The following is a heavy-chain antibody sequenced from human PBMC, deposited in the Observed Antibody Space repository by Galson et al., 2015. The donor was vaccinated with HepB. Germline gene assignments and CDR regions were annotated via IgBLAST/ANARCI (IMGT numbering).Heavy chain of an antibody. D-gene: IGHD3-22*01. CDR1: DFSFSYYE. V-gene: IGHV3-48*03. Sequence: SLRLSRAASDFSFSYYEMNWVRQAPGTGLEWVSCIRDTARTSNYADPVKGRFTTSRDNVKKLLYLQMNSLGAEDTAVYYCARDGVRDYDSSGYYHYWYFDLWGRGTLVTVSS. CDR3: ARDGVRDYDSSGYYHYWYFDL. CDR2: IRDTARTS. J-gene: IGHJ2*01.